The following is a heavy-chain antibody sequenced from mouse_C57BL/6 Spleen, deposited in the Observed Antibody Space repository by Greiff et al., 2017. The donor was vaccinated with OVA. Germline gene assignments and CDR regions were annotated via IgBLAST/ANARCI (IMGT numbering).Heavy chain of an antibody. V-gene: IGHV1-82*01. D-gene: IGHD1-1*01. Sequence: VKLQESGPELVKPGASVKISCKASGYAFSSSWMNWVKQRPGQGLAWIGRIYPGDGDTNYNGKFKGKATLTADKSSSTAYMQRSSLTSEDAAVYFCARTVVEYWYCDGWGTGTTVTVSS. J-gene: IGHJ1*03. CDR3: ARTVVEYWYCDG. CDR1: GYAFSSSW. CDR2: IYPGDGDT.